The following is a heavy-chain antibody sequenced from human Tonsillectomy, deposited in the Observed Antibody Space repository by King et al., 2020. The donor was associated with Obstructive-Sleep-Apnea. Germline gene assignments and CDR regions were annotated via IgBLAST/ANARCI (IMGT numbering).Heavy chain of an antibody. J-gene: IGHJ4*02. CDR2: VKSKIDGGTT. V-gene: IGHV3-15*01. D-gene: IGHD3-10*01. CDR3: TTAITMVRGVTLTDY. Sequence: EVQLVESGGGLVKPGGSLRLSCAASGFTFSNAWMSWVRQAPGKGLEWVGRVKSKIDGGTTDCAAPVKGRFTISRDVSKNTLYLQMNSLKTEDSAVYYCTTAITMVRGVTLTDYWGQGTLVTVSS. CDR1: GFTFSNAW.